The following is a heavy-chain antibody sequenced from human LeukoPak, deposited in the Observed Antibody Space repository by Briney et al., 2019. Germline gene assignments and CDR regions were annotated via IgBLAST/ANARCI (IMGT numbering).Heavy chain of an antibody. Sequence: GGSLRLSCAASGFTFSDYYMSWIRQAPGKGLEWVSSISSGSGYIHYADSLKGRFTISRDNAKNSLYLQMNSLRAEDTAVYYCARGYYYDSSGYWAPFDFWGQGTLVTVSS. CDR1: GFTFSDYY. D-gene: IGHD3-22*01. CDR3: ARGYYYDSSGYWAPFDF. J-gene: IGHJ4*02. V-gene: IGHV3-11*06. CDR2: ISSGSGYI.